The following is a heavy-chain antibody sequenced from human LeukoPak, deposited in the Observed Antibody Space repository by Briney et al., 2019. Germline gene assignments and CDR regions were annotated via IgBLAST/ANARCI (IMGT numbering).Heavy chain of an antibody. CDR1: GYTFTNYY. V-gene: IGHV1-46*01. Sequence: GASVKVSCKASGYTFTNYYMHWVRQAPGQGLEWMGKITPSGGNTKFAQKFQGRVTMTRDTSTSTVSLELSSLRSDDTAVYYCARLFADCAGDCYSGLLYWGQGTLVTVSP. J-gene: IGHJ4*02. D-gene: IGHD2-21*02. CDR2: ITPSGGNT. CDR3: ARLFADCAGDCYSGLLY.